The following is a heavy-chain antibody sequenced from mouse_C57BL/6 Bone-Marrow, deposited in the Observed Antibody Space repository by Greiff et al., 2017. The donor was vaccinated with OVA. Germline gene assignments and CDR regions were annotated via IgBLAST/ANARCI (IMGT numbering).Heavy chain of an antibody. CDR2: IYPGGGYP. Sequence: VKLMESGAELVRPGTSVKMSCKASGYTFTNYWIGWAKQRPGHGLEWIGDIYPGGGYPNYNEKFKGKATLTADKSSSTAYMQFSSLTSEDSAIYYCARHYGSLYAMDYWGQGTSVTVSS. J-gene: IGHJ4*01. D-gene: IGHD1-1*01. CDR3: ARHYGSLYAMDY. CDR1: GYTFTNYW. V-gene: IGHV1-63*01.